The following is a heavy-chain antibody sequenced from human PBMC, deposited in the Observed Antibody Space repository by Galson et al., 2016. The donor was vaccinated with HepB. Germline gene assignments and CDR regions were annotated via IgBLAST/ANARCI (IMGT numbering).Heavy chain of an antibody. J-gene: IGHJ4*02. CDR3: ARRWEFRGRHFDY. CDR2: IYHTGTT. D-gene: IGHD1-26*01. CDR1: GGSISSSTW. Sequence: SETLSLTCDVSGGSISSSTWWGWVRQSTEKGLEWIGDIYHTGTTNYNPSLKSRVTISIEKSKNQFSLKLRSVTAADTAVYFCARRWEFRGRHFDYWGQGALVTVSS. V-gene: IGHV4-4*02.